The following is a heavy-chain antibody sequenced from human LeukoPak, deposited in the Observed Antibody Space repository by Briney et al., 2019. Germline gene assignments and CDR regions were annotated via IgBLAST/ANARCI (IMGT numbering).Heavy chain of an antibody. J-gene: IGHJ4*02. Sequence: PGGSLRLSCACSGFSFSSYGMRWVRQAPGKGLEGVSAISGSGGSTYYADSVKGRFTISRDNSKNTLYLQMNSLRAEDTAVYYCAKDFSYYDSSGYYPPGHFDYWGQGTLVTVSS. CDR2: ISGSGGST. V-gene: IGHV3-23*01. D-gene: IGHD3-22*01. CDR3: AKDFSYYDSSGYYPPGHFDY. CDR1: GFSFSSYG.